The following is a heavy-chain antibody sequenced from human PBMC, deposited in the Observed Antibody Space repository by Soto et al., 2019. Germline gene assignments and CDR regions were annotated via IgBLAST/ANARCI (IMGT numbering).Heavy chain of an antibody. CDR2: IIPIFGTA. J-gene: IGHJ5*02. CDR3: ARSIVVVPAAIPDCWFDH. Sequence: SVKVSCKASGGTFSSYAISWVRQAPGQGLEWMGGIIPIFGTANYAQKFQGRVTITADESTSTAYMELSSLRSEDTAVYYCARSIVVVPAAIPDCWFDHWGQGPLVTVSS. CDR1: GGTFSSYA. D-gene: IGHD2-2*02. V-gene: IGHV1-69*13.